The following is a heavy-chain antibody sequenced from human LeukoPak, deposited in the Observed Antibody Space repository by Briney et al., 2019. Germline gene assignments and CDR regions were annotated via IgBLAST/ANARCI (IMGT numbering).Heavy chain of an antibody. Sequence: GASVTVSCKASGYTFTSYGISWVRQAPGQGLEWMGWISAYNGNTNYAQKLQGRVTMTTDTSTSTACMELRSLRSDDTAVYYCARDGEQWLVRAYYFDYWGQGTLVTVSS. CDR3: ARDGEQWLVRAYYFDY. J-gene: IGHJ4*02. D-gene: IGHD6-19*01. V-gene: IGHV1-18*01. CDR2: ISAYNGNT. CDR1: GYTFTSYG.